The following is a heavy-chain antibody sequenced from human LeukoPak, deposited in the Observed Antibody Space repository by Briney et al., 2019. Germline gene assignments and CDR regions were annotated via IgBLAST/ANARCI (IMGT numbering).Heavy chain of an antibody. CDR3: ARDRGTGTTLAFDI. Sequence: GGSLRLSCAASGFTFSSYGMHWVRQAPGKGLEWVAVIWYDGSNKYYADSVKGRFTISRDNSKNTLYLQMNSLRAEDTAAYYCARDRGTGTTLAFDIWGQGTMVTVSS. V-gene: IGHV3-33*01. CDR1: GFTFSSYG. J-gene: IGHJ3*02. D-gene: IGHD1-7*01. CDR2: IWYDGSNK.